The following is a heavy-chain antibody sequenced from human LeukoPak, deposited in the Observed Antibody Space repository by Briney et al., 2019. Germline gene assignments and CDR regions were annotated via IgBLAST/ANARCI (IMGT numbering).Heavy chain of an antibody. J-gene: IGHJ2*01. CDR1: GYTFTDYY. V-gene: IGHV1-2*02. CDR2: INPNNGET. D-gene: IGHD4-17*01. Sequence: ASVKVSCKASGYTFTDYYMHWVRQAPGQGLEWMGWINPNNGETNYAQNFQGRVTMTRDTSISTAYMELSRLNSDDTAVYYCARDQLGYGDYGGDFDLWGRGTLVTVSS. CDR3: ARDQLGYGDYGGDFDL.